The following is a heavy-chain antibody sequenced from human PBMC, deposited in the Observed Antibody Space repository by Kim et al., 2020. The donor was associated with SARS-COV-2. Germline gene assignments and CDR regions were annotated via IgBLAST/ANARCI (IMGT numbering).Heavy chain of an antibody. CDR3: ARELGSTYSSGWYYYYYGMDV. CDR2: INSDGSST. J-gene: IGHJ6*02. CDR1: GFTFSSYW. V-gene: IGHV3-74*01. Sequence: GGSLRLSCAASGFTFSSYWMHWVRQAPGKGLVWVSRINSDGSSTSYADSVKGRFTISRDNAKNTLYLQMNSLRAENTAVYYCARELGSTYSSGWYYYYYGMDVWGQGTTVTVSS. D-gene: IGHD6-19*01.